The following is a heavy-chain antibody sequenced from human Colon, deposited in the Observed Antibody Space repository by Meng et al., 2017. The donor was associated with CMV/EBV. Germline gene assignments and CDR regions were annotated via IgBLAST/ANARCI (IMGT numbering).Heavy chain of an antibody. J-gene: IGHJ1*01. Sequence: QGQLVQSGAEVKKPGASVKGSCKASGYTFTGYYMHWVRQAPGQGLEWMGWINPNSGGTNYAQKFQGRVTMTRDTSISTAYMELSRLRSDDTAVYYCATVSSGYYLYFQHWGQGTLVTVSS. CDR3: ATVSSGYYLYFQH. V-gene: IGHV1-2*02. D-gene: IGHD3-22*01. CDR2: INPNSGGT. CDR1: GYTFTGYY.